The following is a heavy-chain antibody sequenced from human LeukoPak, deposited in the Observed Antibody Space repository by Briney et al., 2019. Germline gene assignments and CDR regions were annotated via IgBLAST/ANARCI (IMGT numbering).Heavy chain of an antibody. V-gene: IGHV3-66*04. D-gene: IGHD4/OR15-4a*01. J-gene: IGHJ4*02. CDR2: IYSGGST. CDR3: ARRAGAYSHPYDY. Sequence: GGSVRLSCAASGFTFDDYGMSWVRQAPGKGLEWVSVIYSGGSTYYADSVKGRFTISRDNSKNTLYLQMNSLRAEDTAVYYCARRAGAYSHPYDYWGQGTLVTASS. CDR1: GFTFDDYG.